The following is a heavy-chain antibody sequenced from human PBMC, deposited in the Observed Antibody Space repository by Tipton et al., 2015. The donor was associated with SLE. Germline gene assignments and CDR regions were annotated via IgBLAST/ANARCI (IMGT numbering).Heavy chain of an antibody. V-gene: IGHV3-64*01. J-gene: IGHJ3*02. CDR1: GFTFSSYA. CDR2: ISSNGGST. CDR3: ARPYCGGDCYPEAFDI. Sequence: LSLTCAASGFTFSSYAMHWVRQAPGKGLEYVSAISSNGGSTYYANSVKGRFTISRDNSKNTLYLQMNSLRAEDTAVYYCARPYCGGDCYPEAFDIWGQGTMVTVSS. D-gene: IGHD2-21*01.